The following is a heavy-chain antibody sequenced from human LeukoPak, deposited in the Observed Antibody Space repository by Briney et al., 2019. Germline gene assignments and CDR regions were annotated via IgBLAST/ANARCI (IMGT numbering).Heavy chain of an antibody. J-gene: IGHJ4*02. CDR2: INHSGST. V-gene: IGHV4-34*01. D-gene: IGHD3-22*01. CDR3: ARCGYLTRFDY. Sequence: PSETLSLTCAVYGGSFSGYYWSWIRQPPGKGLEWIGEINHSGSTNYNPSLKSRVTISVDTSKNQFSLKLSSMTAADTAVYYCARCGYLTRFDYWGQGTLATVSS. CDR1: GGSFSGYY.